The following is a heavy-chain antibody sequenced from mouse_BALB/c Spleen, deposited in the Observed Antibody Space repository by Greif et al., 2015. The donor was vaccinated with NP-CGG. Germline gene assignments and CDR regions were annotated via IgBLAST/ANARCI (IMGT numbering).Heavy chain of an antibody. CDR1: GYSFTGYY. CDR3: ARSVDGYYVAWFAY. CDR2: ISCYNGAT. V-gene: IGHV1S34*01. D-gene: IGHD2-3*01. Sequence: LVKTGASVKISCKASGYSFTGYYMHWVKQSHGKSLEWIGYISCYNGATSYNQKFKGKATFTVDTSSSTAYMQFNSLTSEDSAVYYCARSVDGYYVAWFAYWGQGTLVTVSA. J-gene: IGHJ3*01.